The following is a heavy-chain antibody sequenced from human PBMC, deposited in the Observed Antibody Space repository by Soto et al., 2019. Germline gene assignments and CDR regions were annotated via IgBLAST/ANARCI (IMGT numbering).Heavy chain of an antibody. Sequence: QVQLVESGGGVVQPGRSLRLSCEVSGFSLSGYGMHWVRQTPGKGLEWVAVIWYDGTTKNYADSVKGRFTIFRDSSKNMVDLQMDSLKVEDTAVYYCGREVDTTSHLNWFDPWGQGVMVTVSS. CDR3: GREVDTTSHLNWFDP. V-gene: IGHV3-33*01. D-gene: IGHD1-1*01. CDR1: GFSLSGYG. J-gene: IGHJ5*02. CDR2: IWYDGTTK.